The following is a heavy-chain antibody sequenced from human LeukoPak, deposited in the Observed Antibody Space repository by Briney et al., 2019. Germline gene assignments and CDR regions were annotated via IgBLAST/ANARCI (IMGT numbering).Heavy chain of an antibody. Sequence: GGSLRLSCAASGFTFSDHYMDCVRQAPGKGLEWVGRTRNKANSYTTEYAASVKGRFTISRDDSKNSLYLQMNSLKTEDTAVYYCAREIWFGEGFDYWGQGTLVTVSS. D-gene: IGHD3-10*01. J-gene: IGHJ4*02. CDR2: TRNKANSYTT. CDR1: GFTFSDHY. CDR3: AREIWFGEGFDY. V-gene: IGHV3-72*01.